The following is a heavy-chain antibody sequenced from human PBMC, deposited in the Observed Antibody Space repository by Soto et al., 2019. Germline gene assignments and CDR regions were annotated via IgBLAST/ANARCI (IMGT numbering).Heavy chain of an antibody. J-gene: IGHJ4*02. V-gene: IGHV3-30*03. CDR2: ISYDGSNK. Sequence: GGSLRLSCAASGFTFSSYGMHWVRQAPGKGLEWVAVISYDGSNKYYADSVKGRFTISRDNSKNTLYLQMNSLRAEDTAVDYCGAGYSNGYTQNFGCWDRETL. CDR1: GFTFSSYG. CDR3: GAGYSNGYTQNFGC. D-gene: IGHD5-18*01.